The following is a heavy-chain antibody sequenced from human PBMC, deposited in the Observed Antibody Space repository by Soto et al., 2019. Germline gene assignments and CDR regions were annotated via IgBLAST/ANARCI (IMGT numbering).Heavy chain of an antibody. J-gene: IGHJ6*03. CDR1: GGSISSSSYY. CDR3: ARVNWNYSGYYYYYMDV. Sequence: SETLSLTCTVSGGSISSSSYYWGWIRQPPGKGLEWIGSIYYSGSTYYNPSLKSRVTISVDTSKNQFSLKLSSVTAADTAVYYCARVNWNYSGYYYYYMDVWGKGTTVTVSS. D-gene: IGHD1-7*01. CDR2: IYYSGST. V-gene: IGHV4-39*07.